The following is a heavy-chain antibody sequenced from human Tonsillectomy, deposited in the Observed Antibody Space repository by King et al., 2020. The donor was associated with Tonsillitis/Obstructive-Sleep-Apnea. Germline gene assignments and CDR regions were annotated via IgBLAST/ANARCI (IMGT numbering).Heavy chain of an antibody. V-gene: IGHV3-30-3*01. CDR1: GFTFSNYA. Sequence: VQLVESGGGVVQPGRPLRLSCAASGFTFSNYAIHWVRQAPGKGLDWVAVISYDGNNKYYADYVKGRFTISRDNSKNTLYLQMNSLRVEDTAVYYCARAVDYYGSGSNYFLGMDVWGQGTTVTVSS. CDR2: ISYDGNNK. J-gene: IGHJ6*02. CDR3: ARAVDYYGSGSNYFLGMDV. D-gene: IGHD3-10*01.